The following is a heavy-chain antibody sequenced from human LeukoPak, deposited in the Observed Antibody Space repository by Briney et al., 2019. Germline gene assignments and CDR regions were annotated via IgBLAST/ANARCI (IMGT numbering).Heavy chain of an antibody. CDR3: AREWTYYYDSSGYRDY. Sequence: GGSLRLPCAASGFTFSSYWMSWVRQAPGKGLEWVANIKQDGSEKYYVDSVKGRFTISRDNAKNSLYLQMNSLRAEDTAVHYCAREWTYYYDSSGYRDYWGQGTLVTVSS. CDR1: GFTFSSYW. J-gene: IGHJ4*02. D-gene: IGHD3-22*01. CDR2: IKQDGSEK. V-gene: IGHV3-7*01.